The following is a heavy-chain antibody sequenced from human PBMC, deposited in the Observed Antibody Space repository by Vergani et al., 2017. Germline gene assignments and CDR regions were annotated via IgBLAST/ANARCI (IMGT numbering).Heavy chain of an antibody. D-gene: IGHD2-2*01. Sequence: QVTLKESGPVLVKPTETLTLTCTVSGFSLSNARMGVSWIRQPPGKALEWLAHIFSNDEKSYSTSLKSRLTISKDTSKSQVVLTMTNMDPVDTATYYCARIGFIGYCSSTSCYERSWFDPWGQVTLVTVSS. V-gene: IGHV2-26*01. J-gene: IGHJ5*02. CDR2: IFSNDEK. CDR3: ARIGFIGYCSSTSCYERSWFDP. CDR1: GFSLSNARMG.